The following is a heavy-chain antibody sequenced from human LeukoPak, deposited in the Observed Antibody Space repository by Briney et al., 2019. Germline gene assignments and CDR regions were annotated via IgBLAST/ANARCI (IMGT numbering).Heavy chain of an antibody. CDR1: GYTFTSYA. D-gene: IGHD6-13*01. CDR3: ARVVVAAAGYNWFDP. J-gene: IGHJ5*02. Sequence: ASVKVSCKGSGYTFTSYAMHWVRQAPGQRLEWMGWLNAGNGNTKYSQDFQGRVTINRDTSASRDYMELSSLRSEDMAVYYCARVVVAAAGYNWFDPWGQGTLVTVSS. CDR2: LNAGNGNT. V-gene: IGHV1-3*03.